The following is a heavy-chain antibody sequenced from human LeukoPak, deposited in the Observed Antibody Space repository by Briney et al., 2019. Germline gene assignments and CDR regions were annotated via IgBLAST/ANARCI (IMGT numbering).Heavy chain of an antibody. Sequence: GGSLRLSCAASGFTFSSYGMHWVRQAPGKGLEWASGINWNGGSTFYADSVKGRFTISRDNAKNALYLQMNSLTAEDTALYHCARDRSYGSFDIWGQGTLVTVSS. V-gene: IGHV3-20*01. CDR1: GFTFSSYG. D-gene: IGHD5-18*01. J-gene: IGHJ4*02. CDR3: ARDRSYGSFDI. CDR2: INWNGGST.